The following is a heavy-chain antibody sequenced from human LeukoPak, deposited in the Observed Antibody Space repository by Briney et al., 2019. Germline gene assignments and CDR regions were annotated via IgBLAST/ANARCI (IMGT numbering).Heavy chain of an antibody. D-gene: IGHD2-21*01. J-gene: IGHJ4*02. CDR3: ARSDGGGCFDY. V-gene: IGHV3-23*01. CDR1: GFNFNNYA. Sequence: GGSLRLSCAASGFNFNNYAMTWVRQAPGKGLEWVSGITGSADGTYYTDSVKGRFSISRDNSKNTLFLQMNSLRAGDTAVYYCARSDGGGCFDYWGRGTLVAVSS. CDR2: ITGSADGT.